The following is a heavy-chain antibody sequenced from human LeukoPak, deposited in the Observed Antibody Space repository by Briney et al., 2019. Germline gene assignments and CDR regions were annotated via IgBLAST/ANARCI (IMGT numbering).Heavy chain of an antibody. CDR3: ARQSSFGSGSYTHLY. D-gene: IGHD3-10*01. J-gene: IGHJ4*02. CDR2: INYSGST. V-gene: IGHV4-39*01. CDR1: GGSISSSSYF. Sequence: SETLSLTCTVSGGSISSSSYFWGWIRQPPGKGLEWIGSINYSGSTYYNPSLKSRVTISVDTSKNQFSLKLSSVTAADTAVYYCARQSSFGSGSYTHLYWGQGTLSPSPQ.